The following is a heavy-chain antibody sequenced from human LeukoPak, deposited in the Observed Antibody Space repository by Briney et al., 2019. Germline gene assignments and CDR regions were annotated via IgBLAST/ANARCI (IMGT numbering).Heavy chain of an antibody. D-gene: IGHD3-9*01. CDR3: ARGERNTIFPNYYYYYMDV. V-gene: IGHV4-4*02. J-gene: IGHJ6*03. CDR2: IYHSGST. CDR1: GGSISSSNW. Sequence: PSETLSLTCAVSGGSISSSNWWSWVRQPPGKGLEWIREIYHSGSTNYNPSLKSRVTISVDTSKNQFSLKLSSVTAADTAVYYCARGERNTIFPNYYYYYMDVWGKGTTVTVSS.